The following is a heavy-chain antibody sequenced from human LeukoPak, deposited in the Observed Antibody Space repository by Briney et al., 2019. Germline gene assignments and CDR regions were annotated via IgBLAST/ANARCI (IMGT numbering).Heavy chain of an antibody. V-gene: IGHV4-39*07. Sequence: SETLSLTCTVSGGSISSGTYYWGWIRQPPGKGLEWIGSIYYSGSTYYNPSLKRRLTISVDTSKNQFSLKLSSVTAADTAVYYCARDRIGAFDIWGQGTMVTVSS. D-gene: IGHD3-16*02. CDR3: ARDRIGAFDI. J-gene: IGHJ3*02. CDR2: IYYSGST. CDR1: GGSISSGTYY.